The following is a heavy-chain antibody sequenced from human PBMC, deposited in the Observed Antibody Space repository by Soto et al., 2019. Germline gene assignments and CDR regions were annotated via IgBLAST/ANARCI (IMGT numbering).Heavy chain of an antibody. CDR2: ISGSGEIT. Sequence: PGGSLRLSCAASGFPFRSYAMGWVRQAPGKGLEWISVISGSGEITLYTDSVKGRFTISRDFSNNTLSLQMNSLRAEDTAVYYCAKLVNIVVVTARWVDYWGQGTLVTVSS. J-gene: IGHJ4*02. D-gene: IGHD2-21*02. CDR3: AKLVNIVVVTARWVDY. V-gene: IGHV3-23*01. CDR1: GFPFRSYA.